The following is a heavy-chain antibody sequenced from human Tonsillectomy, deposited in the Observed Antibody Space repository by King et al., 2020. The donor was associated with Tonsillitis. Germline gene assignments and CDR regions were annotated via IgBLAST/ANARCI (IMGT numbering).Heavy chain of an antibody. J-gene: IGHJ3*02. CDR3: ARWGRSYSDSSVYYGHAFDI. V-gene: IGHV3-66*01. CDR1: GFTVSGFY. Sequence: VQLVESGGGLVQPGGSLRLSCAASGFTVSGFYMNWVRQAPGKGLEWVSVIYAGGSTYYADSVKGRFTISRDNSKNTLYLQMNSLRAEDTALYYCARWGRSYSDSSVYYGHAFDIWGQGTMVTVSS. CDR2: IYAGGST. D-gene: IGHD3-22*01.